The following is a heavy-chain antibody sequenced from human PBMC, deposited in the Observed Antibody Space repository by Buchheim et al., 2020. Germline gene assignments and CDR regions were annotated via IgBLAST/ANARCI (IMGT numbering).Heavy chain of an antibody. CDR3: AKSVGATSSYGMDV. Sequence: EVQLLESGGGLVQPGGSLRLSCAASRFTFSSYAMTWVRQAPGKGLEWVSTISGSGNSTYYTDSVKGRFTISRDNSKNTLYLQMNSLRAEDTAVYYCAKSVGATSSYGMDVWGQGTT. CDR2: ISGSGNST. J-gene: IGHJ6*02. CDR1: RFTFSSYA. V-gene: IGHV3-23*01. D-gene: IGHD1-26*01.